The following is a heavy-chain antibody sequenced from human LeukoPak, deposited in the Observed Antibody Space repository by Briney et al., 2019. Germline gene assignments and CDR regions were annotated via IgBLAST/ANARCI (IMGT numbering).Heavy chain of an antibody. V-gene: IGHV3-74*01. D-gene: IGHD6-13*01. CDR3: ASSARAAAAVDY. CDR1: GFTFSSYW. CDR2: INNDGSGT. J-gene: IGHJ4*02. Sequence: GGSLRLSCAASGFTFSSYWMHWVRQAPGKGPVWVSRINNDGSGTTYADSVKGRFTISRDDAKNTLYLQMNSLRAEDTAVYYCASSARAAAAVDYWGQGTLVTVSS.